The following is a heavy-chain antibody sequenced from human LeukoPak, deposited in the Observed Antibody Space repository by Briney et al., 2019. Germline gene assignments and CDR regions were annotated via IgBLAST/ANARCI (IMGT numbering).Heavy chain of an antibody. CDR1: GFSFSTYT. D-gene: IGHD2-2*02. CDR3: AREYCTTNNCYNWGLGY. Sequence: GGSLRLPCVASGFSFSTYTIRWVRQAPGKGLEYVSAITSNGGRKDYANSVKGRFTISRDNYRNTVYLQMDNLRAEDMAVYYCAREYCTTNNCYNWGLGYWGQGTPVTVSS. CDR2: ITSNGGRK. V-gene: IGHV3-64*01. J-gene: IGHJ4*02.